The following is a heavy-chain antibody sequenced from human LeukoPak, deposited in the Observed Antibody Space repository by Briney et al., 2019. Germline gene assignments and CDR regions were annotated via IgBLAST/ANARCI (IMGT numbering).Heavy chain of an antibody. J-gene: IGHJ5*02. CDR2: IYYSGST. CDR1: GGSISSGDYY. V-gene: IGHV4-30-4*01. Sequence: PSETLSLTCTVSGGSISSGDYYLSWIRQPPGKGLEWIGYIYYSGSTYYNPSLKSRVTISVDTSKNQFSLKLSSVTAADTAVYYCARGFVVVAATSWFDPWGQGTLVTVSS. CDR3: ARGFVVVAATSWFDP. D-gene: IGHD2-15*01.